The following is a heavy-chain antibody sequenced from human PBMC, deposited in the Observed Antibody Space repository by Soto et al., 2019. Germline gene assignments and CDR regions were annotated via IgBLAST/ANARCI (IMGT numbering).Heavy chain of an antibody. Sequence: ASVKFSCKASGHPFGTYAITWVRQAPGQGLEWVGWISTNSGNTYYAQNFQGRVTLTTDTSTTTAYMEFRSLTSDDTAIYYCARTYNWNSEGFDHWGQGTLVTVS. V-gene: IGHV1-18*04. J-gene: IGHJ4*02. CDR2: ISTNSGNT. D-gene: IGHD1-7*01. CDR1: GHPFGTYA. CDR3: ARTYNWNSEGFDH.